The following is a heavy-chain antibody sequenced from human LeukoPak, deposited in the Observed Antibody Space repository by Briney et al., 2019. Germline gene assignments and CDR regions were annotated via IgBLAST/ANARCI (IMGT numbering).Heavy chain of an antibody. CDR3: AGRPTGYSSGYIH. D-gene: IGHD5-18*01. J-gene: IGHJ4*02. Sequence: GGSLRLSCVASGITFSNYAVSWVRQAPEKGLDWVSVISGSAHKIRYADSVKGRFAISRDNSENIVYLQMNNLRVEDTAVYYCAGRPTGYSSGYIHWGQGTLVTVSS. CDR2: ISGSAHKI. V-gene: IGHV3-23*01. CDR1: GITFSNYA.